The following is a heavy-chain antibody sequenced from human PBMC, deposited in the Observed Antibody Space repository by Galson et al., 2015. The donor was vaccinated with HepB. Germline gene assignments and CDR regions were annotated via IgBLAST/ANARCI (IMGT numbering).Heavy chain of an antibody. CDR2: IIPIFGTA. V-gene: IGHV1-69*06. CDR3: ARGTHLLWFGEFYYYYGMDV. D-gene: IGHD3-10*01. CDR1: GGTFSSYA. Sequence: SVKVSCKASGGTFSSYAISWVRQAPGQGLEWMGGIIPIFGTANYAQKFQGRVTITADKSTSTAYMELSSLRSEDTAVYYCARGTHLLWFGEFYYYYGMDVWGQGTTVTVS. J-gene: IGHJ6*02.